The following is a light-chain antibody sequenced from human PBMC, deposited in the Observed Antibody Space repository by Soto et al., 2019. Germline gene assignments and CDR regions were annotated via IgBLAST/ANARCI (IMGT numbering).Light chain of an antibody. Sequence: DIQVTQSPSSVSASVGDRVTITCRTSQDVSSWLAWYQQKPGKAPKLLIYSASTLQSGVPSRFSGSGSGTDFTLTISSMQPEDFATYYCQPANSFPLTFGGGTKEEIK. CDR1: QDVSSW. V-gene: IGKV1-12*01. J-gene: IGKJ4*02. CDR3: QPANSFPLT. CDR2: SAS.